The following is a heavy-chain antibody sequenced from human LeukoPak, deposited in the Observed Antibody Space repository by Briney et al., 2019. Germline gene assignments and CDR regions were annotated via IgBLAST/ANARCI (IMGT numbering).Heavy chain of an antibody. CDR3: AKDRSSGPHYYYGMDV. CDR2: VSYLGDDQ. V-gene: IGHV3-30*18. D-gene: IGHD3-22*01. Sequence: GGSLRLSCAASGFTFSSYGIHWIRQSPGKGLEWVAVVSYLGDDQFYAESVRGRFTISRDNSKKTVFLQMNSLRGEDTAVYYCAKDRSSGPHYYYGMDVWGRGTTVIVSS. J-gene: IGHJ6*02. CDR1: GFTFSSYG.